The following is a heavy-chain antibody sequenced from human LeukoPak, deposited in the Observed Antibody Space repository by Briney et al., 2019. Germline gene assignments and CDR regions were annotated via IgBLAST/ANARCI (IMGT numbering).Heavy chain of an antibody. CDR2: IIPIFGTA. D-gene: IGHD3-10*01. CDR1: GGTFSSYA. Sequence: ASVKVSCKASGGTFSSYANSWVRQAPGQGLEWMGGIIPIFGTANYAQKFQGRVTITTDESTSTAYMELSSLRSEDTAVYYCAREREGSGNFDYWGRRTLVTVSS. V-gene: IGHV1-69*05. J-gene: IGHJ4*02. CDR3: AREREGSGNFDY.